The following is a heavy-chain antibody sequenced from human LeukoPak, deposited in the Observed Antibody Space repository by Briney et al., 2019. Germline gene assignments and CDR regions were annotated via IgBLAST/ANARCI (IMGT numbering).Heavy chain of an antibody. CDR1: GASISSYD. J-gene: IGHJ3*02. CDR3: TRDRPAEKISVWFGGPPAGLDPFDI. D-gene: IGHD3-10*01. CDR2: IYNSGRT. V-gene: IGHV4-59*01. Sequence: SETLSLTCAVSGASISSYDWSWIRQPPGKGLEWIGGIYNSGRTNDNPSLKSRVTISKDTSKNQVSLNLRSVTAADTAVYYCTRDRPAEKISVWFGGPPAGLDPFDIWGQGKMVIVSS.